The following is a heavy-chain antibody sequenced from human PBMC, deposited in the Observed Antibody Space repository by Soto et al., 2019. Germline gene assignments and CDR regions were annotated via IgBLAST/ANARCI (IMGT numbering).Heavy chain of an antibody. D-gene: IGHD5-18*01. Sequence: EVQLLESGGGLVQPGGSLRLSCAASGFTFSTYAMSWVRQAPGKGLEWVSTIDNSGGITYYADSVKGRFTISRDNSKNTLYLQMNSLRAEETAVYYCAKGGYNYGFLFDCWGQGTLVTVSS. CDR1: GFTFSTYA. V-gene: IGHV3-23*05. CDR2: IDNSGGIT. J-gene: IGHJ4*02. CDR3: AKGGYNYGFLFDC.